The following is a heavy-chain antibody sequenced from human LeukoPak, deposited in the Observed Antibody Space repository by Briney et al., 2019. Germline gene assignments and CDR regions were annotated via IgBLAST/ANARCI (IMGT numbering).Heavy chain of an antibody. CDR2: IYYSGST. CDR3: ARGEWLRYAFDI. CDR1: GGSISSSSYY. D-gene: IGHD5-12*01. V-gene: IGHV4-39*07. J-gene: IGHJ3*02. Sequence: PSETLSLTCTVSGGSISSSSYYWGWIRQPPGKGLEWIGSIYYSGSTYYNPSLKSRVTISVDTSKNQFSLKLSSVTAADTAVYYCARGEWLRYAFDIWGQGTMVTVSS.